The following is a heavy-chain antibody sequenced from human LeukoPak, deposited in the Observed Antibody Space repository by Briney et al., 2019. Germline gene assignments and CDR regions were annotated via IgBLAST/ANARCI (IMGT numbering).Heavy chain of an antibody. V-gene: IGHV4-38-2*01. CDR1: GYSISSGYY. J-gene: IGHJ3*02. Sequence: SETLSLTCAVSGYSISSGYYWGWIRQPPGKGLEWIGSIYHSGSIYYNPSLKSRVTISVDTSKNQFSLKLNSVTAADTAVYYCARGAYSGSLEGAFDIWGQGTMVTVSS. D-gene: IGHD1-26*01. CDR2: IYHSGSI. CDR3: ARGAYSGSLEGAFDI.